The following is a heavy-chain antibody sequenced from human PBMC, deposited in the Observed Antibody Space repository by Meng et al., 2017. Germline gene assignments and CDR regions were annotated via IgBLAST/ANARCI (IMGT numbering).Heavy chain of an antibody. CDR1: GFYFSNAW. D-gene: IGHD3-9*01. CDR2: NKSNTDGGTA. V-gene: IGHV3-15*02. J-gene: IGHJ4*02. Sequence: LVRDGGSLVTPGGLLVLSCAASGFYFSNAWMSWVRQAPGKGLEWVGRNKSNTDGGTAEYAAPVTGRFTISRDDSKSTLYLQMSGLRIDDTGVYYCTWDDKAVSDYWGQGTLVTVSS. CDR3: TWDDKAVSDY.